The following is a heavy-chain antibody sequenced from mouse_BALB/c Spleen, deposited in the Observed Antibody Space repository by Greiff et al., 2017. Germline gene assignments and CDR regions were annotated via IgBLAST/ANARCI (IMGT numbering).Heavy chain of an antibody. J-gene: IGHJ3*01. V-gene: IGHV7-3*02. CDR1: GFTFTDYY. CDR3: ARDDYYGFAY. CDR2: IRNKANGYTT. D-gene: IGHD1-1*01. Sequence: EVKLVESGGGLVQPGGSLRLSCATSGFTFTDYYMSWVRQPPGKALEWLGFIRNKANGYTTEYSASVKGRFTISRDNSQSILYLQMNTLRAEDSATYYCARDDYYGFAYWGQGTLVTVSA.